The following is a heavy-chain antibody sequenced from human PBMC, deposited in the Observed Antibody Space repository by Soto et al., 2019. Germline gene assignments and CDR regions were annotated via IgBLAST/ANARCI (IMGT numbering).Heavy chain of an antibody. CDR3: AGRYDFFDY. V-gene: IGHV4-59*01. J-gene: IGHJ4*02. CDR2: VHHTGTT. Sequence: PSETLSLTCTVSGDSIGNDYWTWIRQPPGKGLQWIGYVHHTGTTNYNPSLKSRVTISVDTSKSQISLKLTSVTAADTAVYYCAGRYDFFDYSAQRTLVLVSS. D-gene: IGHD1-26*01. CDR1: GDSIGNDY.